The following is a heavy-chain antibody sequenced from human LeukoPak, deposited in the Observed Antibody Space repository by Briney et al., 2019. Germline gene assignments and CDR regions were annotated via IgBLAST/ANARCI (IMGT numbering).Heavy chain of an antibody. J-gene: IGHJ3*02. D-gene: IGHD3-22*01. CDR1: GFTFSSYA. V-gene: IGHV3-23*01. CDR2: ISGSGGST. Sequence: PGGSPRLSCAASGFTFSSYAMSWVRQAPGKGLEWVSAISGSGGSTYYADSVKGRFTISRDNSKNTLYLQMNSLRAEDTAVYYSAKTYYYDSSGYFYAFDIWGQGTMVTVSS. CDR3: AKTYYYDSSGYFYAFDI.